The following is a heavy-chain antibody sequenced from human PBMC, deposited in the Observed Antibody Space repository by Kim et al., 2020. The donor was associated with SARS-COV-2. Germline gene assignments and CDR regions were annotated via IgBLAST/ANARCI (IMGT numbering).Heavy chain of an antibody. D-gene: IGHD5-12*01. CDR3: AVRYSGYDFAGDNFDY. Sequence: SVKSRITINPDTSKNQFSLQLNSVTPEDTAVYYCAVRYSGYDFAGDNFDYWGQGTLVTVSS. J-gene: IGHJ4*02. V-gene: IGHV6-1*01.